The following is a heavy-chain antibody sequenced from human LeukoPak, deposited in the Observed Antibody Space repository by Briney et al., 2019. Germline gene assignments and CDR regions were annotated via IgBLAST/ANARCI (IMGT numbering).Heavy chain of an antibody. CDR1: GGSISSYY. J-gene: IGHJ5*02. CDR3: ARLLGEIDP. V-gene: IGHV4-59*01. Sequence: SETLSLTCTVSGGSISSYYWSWIRQPPGKGLEWIGYIYYSGSTNYNPSLKSRVTISVDTSKNQFSLKLSSVTAADAAVYYCARLLGEIDPWGQGTLVTVSS. CDR2: IYYSGST. D-gene: IGHD3-10*02.